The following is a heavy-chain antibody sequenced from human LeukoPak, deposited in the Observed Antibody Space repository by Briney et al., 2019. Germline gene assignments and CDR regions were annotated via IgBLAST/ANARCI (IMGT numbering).Heavy chain of an antibody. CDR2: ISSSSTYI. J-gene: IGHJ4*02. CDR1: GFTFSSYS. D-gene: IGHD1-14*01. Sequence: GWSLRLSCAASGFTFSSYSMNWVRQAPGKGLEWVSSISSSSTYIYYADSVKGRFTISRDNAKNSLYLQMNSLRDEDTAVYYCARGSPNLFDYWGQGTLVTVSS. CDR3: ARGSPNLFDY. V-gene: IGHV3-21*01.